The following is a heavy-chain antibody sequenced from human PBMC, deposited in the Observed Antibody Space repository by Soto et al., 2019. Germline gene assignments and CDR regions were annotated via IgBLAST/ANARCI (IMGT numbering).Heavy chain of an antibody. CDR1: GYTFTSYD. V-gene: IGHV1-8*01. J-gene: IGHJ6*03. CDR3: ARNYGDDYYYYMDV. D-gene: IGHD4-17*01. CDR2: MNPNSGNT. Sequence: GASVKVSCKASGYTFTSYDINWVRQATGQGLEWMGWMNPNSGNTGYAQKFQGRVTMTRNTSISTAYMELSSLRSEDTAVYYCARNYGDDYYYYMDVWGKGTTVTVSS.